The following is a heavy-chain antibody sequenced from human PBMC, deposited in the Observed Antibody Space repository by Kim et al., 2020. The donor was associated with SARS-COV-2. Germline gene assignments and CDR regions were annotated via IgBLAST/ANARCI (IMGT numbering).Heavy chain of an antibody. Sequence: SVKVSCKASGGTFSSYAISWVRQAPGQGLEWMGGIIPIFGTANYAQKFQGRVTITADESTSTAYMELSSLGSEDTAVYYCARGARDIVVVVAATPDYYYGMDVWGQGTTVTVSS. D-gene: IGHD2-15*01. CDR1: GGTFSSYA. V-gene: IGHV1-69*13. J-gene: IGHJ6*02. CDR3: ARGARDIVVVVAATPDYYYGMDV. CDR2: IIPIFGTA.